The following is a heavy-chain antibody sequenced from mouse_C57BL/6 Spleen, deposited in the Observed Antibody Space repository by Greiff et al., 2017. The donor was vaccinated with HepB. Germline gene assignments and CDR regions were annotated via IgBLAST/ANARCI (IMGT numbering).Heavy chain of an antibody. V-gene: IGHV5-17*01. CDR2: IRSGSSTI. Sequence: EVQVVESGGGLVKPGGSLKLSCAASGFTFSDYGMHWVRQAPEKGLEWVAYIRSGSSTIYYADTVKGRFTISRDNAKNTRFLQMTSLRSEDTAMYYCATTVVADFDVWGTGTTVTVSS. J-gene: IGHJ1*03. D-gene: IGHD1-1*01. CDR3: ATTVVADFDV. CDR1: GFTFSDYG.